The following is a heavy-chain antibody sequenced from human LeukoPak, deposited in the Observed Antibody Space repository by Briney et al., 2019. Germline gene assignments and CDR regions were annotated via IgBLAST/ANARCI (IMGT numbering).Heavy chain of an antibody. V-gene: IGHV3-7*01. D-gene: IGHD2-2*01. J-gene: IGHJ6*02. CDR1: GGSISSYY. CDR3: ARDGDIVVVPAAIGYYGMDV. Sequence: PSETLSLTCTVSGGSISSYYWSWIRQPPGKGLEWVANIKQGGSEKYYVDSVKGRFTISRDNAKNSLYLQMNSLRAEDTAVYYCARDGDIVVVPAAIGYYGMDVWGQGTTVTVSS. CDR2: IKQGGSEK.